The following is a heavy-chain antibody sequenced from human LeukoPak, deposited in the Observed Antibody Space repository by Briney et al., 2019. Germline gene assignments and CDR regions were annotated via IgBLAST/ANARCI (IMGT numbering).Heavy chain of an antibody. Sequence: GGSLRLSCAASGFTFSSYSMNWVRQAPGKGLEWVSSISSSSSYICYADSVKGRFTISRDNAKNSLYLQMNSLRAEDTAVYYCARRGSSSSVDYWGQGTLVTVSS. J-gene: IGHJ4*02. D-gene: IGHD6-6*01. CDR3: ARRGSSSSVDY. CDR1: GFTFSSYS. CDR2: ISSSSSYI. V-gene: IGHV3-21*01.